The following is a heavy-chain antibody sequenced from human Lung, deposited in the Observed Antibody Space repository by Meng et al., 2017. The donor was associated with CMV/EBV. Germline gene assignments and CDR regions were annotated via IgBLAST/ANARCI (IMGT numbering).Heavy chain of an antibody. D-gene: IGHD1-26*01. CDR3: VRAAETAAKRWEL. V-gene: IGHV3-30*04. J-gene: IGHJ4*02. CDR2: TSYDGKNK. Sequence: GESLKISCVASGFALSGYAMHWVRQAPGKGLEWVALTSYDGKNKYHAESVKGRFTISRDNSKNTQYLQMDSLRPDDTAVYYCVRAAETAAKRWELWGQGTLVTVSS. CDR1: GFALSGYA.